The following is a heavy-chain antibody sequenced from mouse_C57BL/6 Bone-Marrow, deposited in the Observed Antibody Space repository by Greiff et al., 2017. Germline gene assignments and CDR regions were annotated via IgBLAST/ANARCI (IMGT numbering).Heavy chain of an antibody. V-gene: IGHV1-69*01. D-gene: IGHD1-3*01. CDR1: GYTFTSYW. Sequence: QVQLQQPGAELVMPGASVKLSCKASGYTFTSYWMHWVKQRPGQGLEWIGEIDPSDSYTNYNQKFKGKSTLTVDKSSSTAYMQLSSLTSEDSAVYYCARSRGLKDEYFDYWGQGTTLTVSS. CDR3: ARSRGLKDEYFDY. CDR2: IDPSDSYT. J-gene: IGHJ2*01.